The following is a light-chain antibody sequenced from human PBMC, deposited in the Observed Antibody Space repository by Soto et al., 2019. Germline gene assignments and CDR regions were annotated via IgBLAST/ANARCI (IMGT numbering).Light chain of an antibody. CDR2: DVN. Sequence: QSALTQPRSVSASPGQSVTISCTGTSSDVGDYNYVSWYQEHPGTAPKLMIYDVNKRPSGVPDRFSGSKSGTTTSLTISGLQAEDEDDYYCCSYAGSYTLWVFGGGTKLTVL. CDR1: SSDVGDYNY. V-gene: IGLV2-11*01. CDR3: CSYAGSYTLWV. J-gene: IGLJ3*02.